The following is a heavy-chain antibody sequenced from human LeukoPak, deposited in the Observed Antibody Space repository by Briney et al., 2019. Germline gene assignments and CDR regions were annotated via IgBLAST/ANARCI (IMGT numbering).Heavy chain of an antibody. D-gene: IGHD5-12*01. CDR3: ARDLSGYSGYDDY. V-gene: IGHV3-7*01. J-gene: IGHJ4*02. CDR2: IKQDGSEK. Sequence: GGSLRLPCAASGYTFSSYWMSWVRQAPGKGLEWVASIKQDGSEKYYVDSVKGRFTISRDNAKNSLYLQMNSLRAEDTAVYYCARDLSGYSGYDDYWGQGTLVTVSS. CDR1: GYTFSSYW.